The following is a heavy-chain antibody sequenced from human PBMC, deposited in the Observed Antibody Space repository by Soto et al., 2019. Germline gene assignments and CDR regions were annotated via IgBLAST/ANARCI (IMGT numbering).Heavy chain of an antibody. J-gene: IGHJ5*02. V-gene: IGHV3-15*07. CDR2: IKNEEDGETT. CDR1: GFTFSSYW. CDR3: TTLGPS. Sequence: GGSLRLSCAASGFTFSSYWMHWVRQAPGKGLEWVGHIKNEEDGETTDFAAPVKGRFTISRDDSKHILYLQMNSLKIEDSGMYYCTTLGPSWGQGTLVTVSS.